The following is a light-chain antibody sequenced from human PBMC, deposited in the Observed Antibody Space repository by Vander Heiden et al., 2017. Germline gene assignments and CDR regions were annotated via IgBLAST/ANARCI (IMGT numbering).Light chain of an antibody. Sequence: DIQLTQSPSSVSASVGDRLIITCRASQGISNWLAGYQQKPGKAPKPQISAASTLQTGVPSRFSGSGSGTAFTLTISSLQPEDFASYFCQQTNSFPLTFGGGTQVEIK. V-gene: IGKV1-12*01. CDR2: AAS. CDR1: QGISNW. CDR3: QQTNSFPLT. J-gene: IGKJ4*01.